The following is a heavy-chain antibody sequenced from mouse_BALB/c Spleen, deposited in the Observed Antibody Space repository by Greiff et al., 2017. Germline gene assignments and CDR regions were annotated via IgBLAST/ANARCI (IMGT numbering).Heavy chain of an antibody. Sequence: VQLQQSGAELVKPGASVKLSCTASGFNIKDNYMHWVKQRPEQGLEWIGRIDPANGNTKYDPKFQGKATITADTASNTAYLQLSSLTSEDTAVYYCARNCVDYFDYWGQGTTLTVSS. D-gene: IGHD4-1*01. V-gene: IGHV14-3*02. CDR3: ARNCVDYFDY. J-gene: IGHJ2*01. CDR1: GFNIKDNY. CDR2: IDPANGNT.